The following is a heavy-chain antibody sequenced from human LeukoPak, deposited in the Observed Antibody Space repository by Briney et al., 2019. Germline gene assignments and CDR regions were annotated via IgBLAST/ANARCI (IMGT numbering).Heavy chain of an antibody. CDR1: GGSFSGYY. J-gene: IGHJ4*02. CDR3: ARDTYDSREPYDY. CDR2: INHSGST. V-gene: IGHV4-34*01. Sequence: SETLSLTCAVYGGSFSGYYWSWIRQPPGKGLEWIGEINHSGSTNYNPSLKSRVTISVDTSKNQFSLKLSSVTAADTAVYYCARDTYDSREPYDYWGQGTLVTVSS. D-gene: IGHD3-22*01.